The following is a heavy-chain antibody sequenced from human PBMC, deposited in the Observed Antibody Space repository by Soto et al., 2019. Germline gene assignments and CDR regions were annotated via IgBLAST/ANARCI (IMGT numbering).Heavy chain of an antibody. V-gene: IGHV1-8*02. CDR2: MNPNSGNT. Sequence: ASVKVSCKASGYSFTGNSMHWVRQAPGQGLEWMGWMNPNSGNTGYAQKFQGRVTMTRNTSISTAYMELSSLRSEDTAVYYCARVGTMVRGVIDAFDIWGQGTMVTVSS. D-gene: IGHD3-10*01. CDR3: ARVGTMVRGVIDAFDI. CDR1: GYSFTGNS. J-gene: IGHJ3*02.